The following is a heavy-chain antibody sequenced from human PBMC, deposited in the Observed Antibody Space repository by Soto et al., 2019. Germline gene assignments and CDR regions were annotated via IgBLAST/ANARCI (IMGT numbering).Heavy chain of an antibody. CDR3: ARRGVSSSSTVRYHYYGMDV. CDR1: GYTFTSYD. D-gene: IGHD6-6*01. J-gene: IGHJ6*02. Sequence: QVQLVQAGAEVKKPGASVKVSCKASGYTFTSYDINWVRQATGQGPEWMGGRNPNSGNPGYAQKFQGRVTMTRNTYISTAYVELSGRRSEATAVYYCARRGVSSSSTVRYHYYGMDVWGQGTTVTVSS. V-gene: IGHV1-8*01. CDR2: RNPNSGNP.